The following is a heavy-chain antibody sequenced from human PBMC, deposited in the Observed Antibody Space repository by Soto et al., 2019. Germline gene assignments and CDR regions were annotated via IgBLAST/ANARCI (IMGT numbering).Heavy chain of an antibody. CDR2: IYYSGST. J-gene: IGHJ4*02. CDR3: ARDLTAHRAVSGPFAY. V-gene: IGHV4-39*02. Sequence: PSETLSLTCTVSGGSISSSSYYWGWIRQPPGKGLEWIGSIYYSGSTYYNPSLKSRVTISVDTSKNTLYLQMNSLRAEDTAVYYCARDLTAHRAVSGPFAYWGQGTLVTVSS. D-gene: IGHD6-19*01. CDR1: GGSISSSSYY.